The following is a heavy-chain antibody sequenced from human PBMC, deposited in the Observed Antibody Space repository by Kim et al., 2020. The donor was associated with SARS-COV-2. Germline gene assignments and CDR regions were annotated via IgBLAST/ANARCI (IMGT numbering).Heavy chain of an antibody. D-gene: IGHD3-22*01. V-gene: IGHV3-53*01. CDR3: ARVGYYYDDFDY. Sequence: YYADSVKGRFTISRDNSKNTLYLQMNSLRAEDTAVYYCARVGYYYDDFDYWGQGTLVTVSS. J-gene: IGHJ4*02.